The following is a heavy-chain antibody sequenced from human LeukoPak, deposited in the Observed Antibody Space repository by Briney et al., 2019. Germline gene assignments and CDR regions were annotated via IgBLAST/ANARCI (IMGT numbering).Heavy chain of an antibody. CDR2: IIPIFGTA. Sequence: SVNVSCKASGGTFSSYAISWVRQAPGQGLEWMGGIIPIFGTANYAQKFQGRVTITADESTSTAYMELSSLRSEDTAVYYCARAPNLGIVQQLGENWFDRWGQGTLVTVSS. D-gene: IGHD6-13*01. V-gene: IGHV1-69*13. CDR3: ARAPNLGIVQQLGENWFDR. CDR1: GGTFSSYA. J-gene: IGHJ5*02.